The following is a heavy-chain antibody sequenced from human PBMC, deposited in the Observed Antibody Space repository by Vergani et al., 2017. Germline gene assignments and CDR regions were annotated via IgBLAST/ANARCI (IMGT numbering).Heavy chain of an antibody. CDR3: AKESKRIVGATVY. D-gene: IGHD1-26*01. V-gene: IGHV3-30*18. CDR1: GFTFNNYG. J-gene: IGHJ4*02. CDR2: ISYDGGNK. Sequence: VQLVESGGGLVQPGGSLRLSCAASGFTFNNYGMHWVRQAPGKGLEWVAVISYDGGNKYYTDSVKGRFTISRDNSKNTLYLQMNSLRAEDTAVYYCAKESKRIVGATVYWGQGTLVTVSS.